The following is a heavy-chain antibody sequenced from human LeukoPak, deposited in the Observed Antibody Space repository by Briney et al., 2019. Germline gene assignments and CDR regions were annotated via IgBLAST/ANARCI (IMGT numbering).Heavy chain of an antibody. CDR1: GFTFSSYG. J-gene: IGHJ4*02. V-gene: IGHV3-30*02. Sequence: PGGSLRLSCAASGFTFSSYGMHWVRQAPGKGLEWVAFIRYDGSNKYYADSVKGRFTISRDNSKNTLYLQMNSLRAEDTAVYYCAKGVGSSYRQSLDYWGQGTLVTVSS. CDR2: IRYDGSNK. CDR3: AKGVGSSYRQSLDY. D-gene: IGHD6-13*01.